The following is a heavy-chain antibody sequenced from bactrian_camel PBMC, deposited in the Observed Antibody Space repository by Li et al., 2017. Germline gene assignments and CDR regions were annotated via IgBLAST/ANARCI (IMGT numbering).Heavy chain of an antibody. Sequence: VQLVESGGGSVQAGGSLRVSCVASGFTFSNYAMSWVRQVPGKEREKIATITTRDGRTYYADSVKGRGTISQDNAKNMVYLQVDSLKAEDTAMYYCAAGWSFGVGTLLRRHVNYWGQGTQVTVS. D-gene: IGHD3*01. CDR1: GFTFSNYA. J-gene: IGHJ4*01. CDR3: AAGWSFGVGTLLRRHVNY. V-gene: IGHV3S40*01. CDR2: ITTRDGRT.